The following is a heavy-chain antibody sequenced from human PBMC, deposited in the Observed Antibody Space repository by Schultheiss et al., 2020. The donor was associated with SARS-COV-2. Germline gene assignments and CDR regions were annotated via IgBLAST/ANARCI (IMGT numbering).Heavy chain of an antibody. CDR2: IYPGDSDT. CDR3: ARHPHSVDSSGYYYDY. CDR1: GYSFTSYW. J-gene: IGHJ4*02. D-gene: IGHD3-22*01. V-gene: IGHV5-51*01. Sequence: GESLKISCQGSGYSFTSYWIGWVRQMPGKGLEWMGIIYPGDSDTRYSPSFQGQVTISADKSISTAYLQWSSLKASDTAMYYCARHPHSVDSSGYYYDYWGQGTLVTVSS.